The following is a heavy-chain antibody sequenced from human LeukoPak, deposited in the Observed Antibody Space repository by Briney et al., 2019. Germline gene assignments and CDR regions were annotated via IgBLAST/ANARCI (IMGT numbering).Heavy chain of an antibody. V-gene: IGHV3-74*01. J-gene: IGHJ4*02. CDR1: GFTFGSYW. CDR2: INPGGSSI. D-gene: IGHD1-14*01. CDR3: ARSNQADDY. Sequence: PGRSLRLSCAASGFTFGSYWMHWVRQVPGKGLVWVARINPGGSSITYADSVKGRFTISRDNAKNTLYLQMDSLRAEDTGVYYCARSNQADDYWGQGTLVTVSS.